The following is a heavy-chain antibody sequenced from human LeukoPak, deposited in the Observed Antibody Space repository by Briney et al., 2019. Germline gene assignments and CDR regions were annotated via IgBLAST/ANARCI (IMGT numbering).Heavy chain of an antibody. CDR2: ISWNSGSI. CDR1: GFTFDDYA. V-gene: IGHV3-9*01. D-gene: IGHD5-18*01. CDR3: ARDLAYSRLDY. J-gene: IGHJ4*02. Sequence: PGGSLRLSCAASGFTFDDYAMHWVRHAPGKGLEWVSGISWNSGSIGYADSVKGRFTISRDNAKNSLYLQMDSLRVEDTAFYYCARDLAYSRLDYWGQGMLATVSS.